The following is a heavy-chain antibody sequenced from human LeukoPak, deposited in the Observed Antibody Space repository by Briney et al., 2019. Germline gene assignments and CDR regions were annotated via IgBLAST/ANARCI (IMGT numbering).Heavy chain of an antibody. J-gene: IGHJ3*02. CDR2: ISGSGSYT. V-gene: IGHV3-11*06. CDR1: GFTFSDYY. D-gene: IGHD4-23*01. CDR3: ARGGDYGGNPVWVGDALDI. Sequence: GGSLRLSCAASGFTFSDYYMTWIRQAPGKGLEWLSYISGSGSYTNYADSVKGRFTTSRDNAKNSLYLQMNSLRAEDTAVYYCARGGDYGGNPVWVGDALDIWGQGTMVTVSS.